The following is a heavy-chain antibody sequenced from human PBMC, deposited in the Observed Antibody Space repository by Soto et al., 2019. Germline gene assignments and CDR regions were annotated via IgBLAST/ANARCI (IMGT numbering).Heavy chain of an antibody. CDR1: GGSISSGGYY. V-gene: IGHV4-31*11. CDR3: ARERVLRSGWFDP. D-gene: IGHD1-26*01. J-gene: IGHJ5*02. Sequence: QVQLRESGPGLVMPSQNLSLICAVSGGSISSGGYYWSWVRQHPGKGLEWIGYIYNTGSAYYNPSLKGRITMSVDTSKNQFSLRLTSVTAADTALYYCARERVLRSGWFDPWGQGTPVTVSS. CDR2: IYNTGSA.